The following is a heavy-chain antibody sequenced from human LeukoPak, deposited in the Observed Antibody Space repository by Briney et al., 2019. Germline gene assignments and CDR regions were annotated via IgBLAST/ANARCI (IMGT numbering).Heavy chain of an antibody. D-gene: IGHD5-18*01. CDR3: ARGRQYRPIPGSHSKSHFDY. Sequence: PGGSLRLSCAASGFTFSSYVMSWVRQAPGKGLEWVSLISGNDGSTYYADSVKGRFTISRDNSKNTLYLQMSSLRADDTAVYYCARGRQYRPIPGSHSKSHFDYWGQGTLVTVSS. J-gene: IGHJ4*02. V-gene: IGHV3-23*01. CDR1: GFTFSSYV. CDR2: ISGNDGST.